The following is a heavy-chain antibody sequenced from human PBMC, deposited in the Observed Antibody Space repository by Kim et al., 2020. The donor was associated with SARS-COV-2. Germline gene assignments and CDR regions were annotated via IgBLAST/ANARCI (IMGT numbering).Heavy chain of an antibody. V-gene: IGHV4-34*01. J-gene: IGHJ5*02. D-gene: IGHD6-6*01. Sequence: SETLSLTCAVFGGSLSGFRWSWIRQTPGKGLEWLGEIDHSGSAEYNPAHRSRVTMSVDAAASQFSLKLTSVTAADTPVYYCARYAYTSSSGWFDPWGQGELVTVSS. CDR3: ARYAYTSSSGWFDP. CDR2: IDHSGSA. CDR1: GGSLSGFR.